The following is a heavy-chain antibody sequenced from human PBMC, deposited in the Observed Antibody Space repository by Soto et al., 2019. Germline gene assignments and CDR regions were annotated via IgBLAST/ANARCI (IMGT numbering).Heavy chain of an antibody. CDR3: STVGCSNSKCYTRGMDV. V-gene: IGHV4-4*07. D-gene: IGHD2-2*01. CDR2: IYSDGTT. J-gene: IGHJ6*02. CDR1: GGSISGYY. Sequence: QMHLQESGPGLVKPSETLSLTCTVSGGSISGYYWSWVRQPAGKGLEWVGRIYSDGTTNYSPSLKSRVTMSLDTSKDQFSRLLNSVTAADTAVYYCSTVGCSNSKCYTRGMDVWCQGTTVTVCS.